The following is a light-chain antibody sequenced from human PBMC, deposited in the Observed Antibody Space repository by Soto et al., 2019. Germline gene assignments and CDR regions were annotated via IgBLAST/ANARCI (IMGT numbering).Light chain of an antibody. CDR3: QQYNSYPRT. Sequence: DIQMAQSPSTLSASVGERVTITCRASQSISSWLAWYQQKPGKAPKLLIYKASTLQNGVASRFSGSASGTDFTLTISSLQPDDFAAYYCQQYNSYPRTFGHGTKVEIK. J-gene: IGKJ1*01. CDR2: KAS. CDR1: QSISSW. V-gene: IGKV1-5*03.